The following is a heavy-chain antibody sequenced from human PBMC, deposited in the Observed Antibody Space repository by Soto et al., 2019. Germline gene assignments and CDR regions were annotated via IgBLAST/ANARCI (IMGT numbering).Heavy chain of an antibody. J-gene: IGHJ6*02. CDR3: ASQGYCSGGSCYNYYYGMDV. Sequence: ASVKVSCKASGYTFTSYAMHWARQAPGQRLEWMGWINAGNGNTKYSQKFQGRVTITRDTSASTAYMELSSLRSEDTAVYYCASQGYCSGGSCYNYYYGMDVWGQGTTVTVSS. CDR1: GYTFTSYA. CDR2: INAGNGNT. V-gene: IGHV1-3*01. D-gene: IGHD2-15*01.